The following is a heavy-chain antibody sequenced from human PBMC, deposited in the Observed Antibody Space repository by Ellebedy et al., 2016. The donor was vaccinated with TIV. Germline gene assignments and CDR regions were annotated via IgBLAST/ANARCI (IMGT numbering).Heavy chain of an antibody. CDR2: IGTAGDT. CDR3: ARDQPAGNEDDY. D-gene: IGHD1-1*01. Sequence: GESLKISCAASGFTFSSYDMHWVRQATGKGLEWVSAIGTAGDTYYPGSVKGRFTISRENAKNSLYLQMNSLRAEDTAVYYCARDQPAGNEDDYWGQGTLVTVSS. CDR1: GFTFSSYD. V-gene: IGHV3-13*01. J-gene: IGHJ4*02.